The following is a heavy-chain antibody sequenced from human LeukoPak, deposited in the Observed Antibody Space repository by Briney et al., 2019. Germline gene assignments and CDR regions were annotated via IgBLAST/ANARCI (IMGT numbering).Heavy chain of an antibody. CDR2: INHSGST. D-gene: IGHD4-17*01. CDR1: GFTFSSYS. CDR3: ARGNDYGDYAPPNY. V-gene: IGHV4-34*01. Sequence: GSLRLSCAASGFTFSSYSMNWIRQPPGKGLEWIGEINHSGSTNYNPSLKSRVTISVDTSKNQFSLKLSSVTAADTAVYYCARGNDYGDYAPPNYWGQGTLVTVSS. J-gene: IGHJ4*02.